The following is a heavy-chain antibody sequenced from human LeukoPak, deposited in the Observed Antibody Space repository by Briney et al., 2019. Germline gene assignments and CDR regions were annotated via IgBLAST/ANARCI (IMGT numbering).Heavy chain of an antibody. V-gene: IGHV1-2*04. J-gene: IGHJ4*02. CDR1: GYTFTGYY. Sequence: ASVKVSCKASGYTFTGYYMHWVRQAPGQGLEWMGWINPNSGGTNYAQEFQGWVTMTRDTSISTAYMELSRLRSDDTAVYYCARDGDCSSTSCYTFDYWGQGTLVTVSS. CDR3: ARDGDCSSTSCYTFDY. CDR2: INPNSGGT. D-gene: IGHD2-2*02.